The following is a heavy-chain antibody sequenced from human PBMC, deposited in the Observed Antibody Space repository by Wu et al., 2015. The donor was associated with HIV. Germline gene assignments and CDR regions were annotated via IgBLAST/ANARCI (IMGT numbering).Heavy chain of an antibody. D-gene: IGHD3-10*01. CDR2: IIPIFGTA. Sequence: QVQLVQSGAEVKKPGSSVKVSCKASGGTFSSYAINWVRQAPGQGLEWMGGIIPIFGTASFAQRFQGRVTITADESTSTAYMELRSLRSEDTAVYYCARTRANVGDPPMSFDIVGPRDKWSPSL. CDR3: ARTRANVGDPPMSFDI. V-gene: IGHV1-69*12. J-gene: IGHJ3*02. CDR1: GGTFSSYA.